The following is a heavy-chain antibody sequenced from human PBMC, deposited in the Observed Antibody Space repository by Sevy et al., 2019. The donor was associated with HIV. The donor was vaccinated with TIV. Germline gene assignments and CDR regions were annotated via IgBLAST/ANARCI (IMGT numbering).Heavy chain of an antibody. V-gene: IGHV3-7*01. CDR2: IKQDGSEK. CDR1: EFTFRRNW. J-gene: IGHJ2*01. CDR3: ASRPYCGGDCYSKSWYFDF. D-gene: IGHD2-21*02. Sequence: GGSLRLSCAASEFTFRRNWMSWVRQAPGKGLEWVANIKQDGSEKYYVDSVKGRFTISRDNAKNSVYLQMNSLRAEDTAVYYCASRPYCGGDCYSKSWYFDFWGRGTLVTVSS.